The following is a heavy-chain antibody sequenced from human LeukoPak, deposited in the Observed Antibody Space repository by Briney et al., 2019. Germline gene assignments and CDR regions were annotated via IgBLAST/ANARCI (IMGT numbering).Heavy chain of an antibody. Sequence: ASVKVSCKASGYTFTSYYMHWVRQAPGQGLEWMGIINPSGGSTSYAQKFQGRVTMTRDMSTSTVYMELSSLRSEDTAVYYCARVEARYYYDSSGYYSANSFDYWGQGTLVTVSS. V-gene: IGHV1-46*01. CDR1: GYTFTSYY. J-gene: IGHJ4*02. D-gene: IGHD3-22*01. CDR3: ARVEARYYYDSSGYYSANSFDY. CDR2: INPSGGST.